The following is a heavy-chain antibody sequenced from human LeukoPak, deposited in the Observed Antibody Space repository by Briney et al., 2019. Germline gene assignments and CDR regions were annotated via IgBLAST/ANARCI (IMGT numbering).Heavy chain of an antibody. CDR1: GFAFSKYA. CDR2: ISGSGGSK. CDR3: AKGTTYYDILTGYGYPYYFDY. J-gene: IGHJ4*02. Sequence: PGGSLRLSCAASGFAFSKYAMSWVRQAPGKGLEWVSAISGSGGSKYYADSVKGRFIISRDNSKNTLYVQMNSLRAEDTATYYCAKGTTYYDILTGYGYPYYFDYWGQGTLVTVSS. V-gene: IGHV3-23*01. D-gene: IGHD3-9*01.